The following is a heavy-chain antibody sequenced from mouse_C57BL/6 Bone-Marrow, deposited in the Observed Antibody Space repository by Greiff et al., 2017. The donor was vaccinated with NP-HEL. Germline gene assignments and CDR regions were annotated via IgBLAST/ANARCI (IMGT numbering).Heavy chain of an antibody. V-gene: IGHV14-4*01. J-gene: IGHJ3*01. D-gene: IGHD2-5*01. CDR1: GFNIKDDY. CDR3: TTWGLYPYYSNYGCAY. CDR2: IDPENGDT. Sequence: EVQLQQSGAELVRPGASVKLSCTASGFNIKDDYMHWVKQRPEQGLEWIGWIDPENGDTEYASKFQGKATITADTSSNTAYLQLSSLTSEDTAVYYCTTWGLYPYYSNYGCAYWGQGTLVTVSA.